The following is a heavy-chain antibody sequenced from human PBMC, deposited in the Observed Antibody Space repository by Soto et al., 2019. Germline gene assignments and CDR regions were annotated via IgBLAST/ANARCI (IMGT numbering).Heavy chain of an antibody. J-gene: IGHJ5*02. V-gene: IGHV1-2*04. CDR1: GYTFIGYY. D-gene: IGHD2-2*01. CDR3: AKARWISSARLSTWFDP. CDR2: INPQTGAP. Sequence: QVHLVQSGPETRTPGASVKVSCKASGYTFIGYYIHWIRQAPGQVLEWMGYINPQTGAPTYAQKFKGSVTMTRDTTLRTAYMELKTLTSNDTAVYDGAKARWISSARLSTWFDPWGQGTLVSVSS.